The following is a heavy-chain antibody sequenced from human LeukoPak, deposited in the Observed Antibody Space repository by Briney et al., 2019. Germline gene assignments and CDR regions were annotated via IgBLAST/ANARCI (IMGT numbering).Heavy chain of an antibody. D-gene: IGHD1-26*01. J-gene: IGHJ5*02. V-gene: IGHV3-9*01. Sequence: PGRSLRLSCAASGFTFDDYAMHWVRHAPGKGLEWVSGISWNSGSIGYADSVKGRFTISRDNAKNSLYLQMNSLRAEDTALYYCAKGGSGSPYNWFDPWGQGTLVTVSS. CDR1: GFTFDDYA. CDR2: ISWNSGSI. CDR3: AKGGSGSPYNWFDP.